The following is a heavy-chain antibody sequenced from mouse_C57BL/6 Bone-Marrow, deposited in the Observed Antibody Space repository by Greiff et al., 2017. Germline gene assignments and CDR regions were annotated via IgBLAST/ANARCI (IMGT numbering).Heavy chain of an antibody. V-gene: IGHV1-19*01. CDR1: GYTFTDYY. J-gene: IGHJ2*01. Sequence: EVQLQQSGPVLVKPGASVKMSCKASGYTFTDYYMNWVKQSHGKSLEWIGVINPYNGGTSYNQKFKGKATLTVDKSSSTAYMELNSLTSEDSAVYYCARTNYYGNYCDYWGQGTTLTVSS. CDR2: INPYNGGT. D-gene: IGHD2-1*01. CDR3: ARTNYYGNYCDY.